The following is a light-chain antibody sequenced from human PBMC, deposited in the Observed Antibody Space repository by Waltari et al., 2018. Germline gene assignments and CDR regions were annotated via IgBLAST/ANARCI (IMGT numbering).Light chain of an antibody. CDR1: SSNIGSNY. V-gene: IGLV1-47*02. CDR2: TDN. CDR3: AAWDDSVSAMV. J-gene: IGLJ2*01. Sequence: QSVLTQPPSASGTPGQRVAISCSGSSSNIGSNYVYCYQQLPGTAPKLLIYTDNQRPAGVPDRFSDSKSGTSTSLAIRGLRSEDEADYYCAAWDDSVSAMVFGGGTKLTVL.